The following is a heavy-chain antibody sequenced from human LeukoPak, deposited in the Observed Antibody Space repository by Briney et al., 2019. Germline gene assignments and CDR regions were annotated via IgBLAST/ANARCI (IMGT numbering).Heavy chain of an antibody. Sequence: GGSLRLSCAASGFTFSSYEMNWVRQAPRKGLEWVSYISSSGSTIYYADSVKGRFTISRDNAKNSLYLQMNSLRAEDTAVYYCARDWGSGWFDPWGQGTLVTVSS. CDR2: ISSSGSTI. J-gene: IGHJ5*02. D-gene: IGHD3-16*01. CDR1: GFTFSSYE. CDR3: ARDWGSGWFDP. V-gene: IGHV3-48*03.